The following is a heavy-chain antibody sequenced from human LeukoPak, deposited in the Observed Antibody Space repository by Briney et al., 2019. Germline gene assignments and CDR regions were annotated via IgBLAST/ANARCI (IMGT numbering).Heavy chain of an antibody. Sequence: PSETLSLTCAVSGGSISSGGYSWSWIRQPPGKGLEWIGYIYYSVSTYYNPSLKSRVTISVDTSKNQFSLKLSSVTAADTAVYYCARLNRYYDILTGYYTSYYFDYWGQGTLVTVSS. D-gene: IGHD3-9*01. J-gene: IGHJ4*02. CDR1: GGSISSGGYS. CDR3: ARLNRYYDILTGYYTSYYFDY. CDR2: IYYSVST. V-gene: IGHV4-30-4*07.